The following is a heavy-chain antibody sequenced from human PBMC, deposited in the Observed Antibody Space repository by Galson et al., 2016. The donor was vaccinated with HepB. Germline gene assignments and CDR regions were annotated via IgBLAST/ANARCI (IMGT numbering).Heavy chain of an antibody. Sequence: SLRLSCAASGFTLSSYTMSWVRQAPGKGLEWVSAIHLGGNDIYYADSVKGRFTISRDDYNSMLYLQMNSLRAEDTAVYYCTKHEVRTHDYWGQRTLVTVSS. CDR3: TKHEVRTHDY. D-gene: IGHD3-22*01. CDR2: IHLGGNDI. V-gene: IGHV3-23*01. J-gene: IGHJ4*02. CDR1: GFTLSSYT.